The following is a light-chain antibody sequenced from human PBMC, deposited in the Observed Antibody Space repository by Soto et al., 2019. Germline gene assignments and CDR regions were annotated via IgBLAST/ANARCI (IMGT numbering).Light chain of an antibody. CDR1: QSLVSSDGDAY. J-gene: IGKJ1*01. V-gene: IGKV2-30*01. CDR3: LQGTHFPPWT. Sequence: DVVMTQSPLSLSVTLGQSASISCRSSQSLVSSDGDAYLNWFHQRPGQSPRRLMYKVSDRDSGVPDRFSGHGSGTYFTLTINKVEAEDIGVYYCLQGTHFPPWTFGQGTKVEIK. CDR2: KVS.